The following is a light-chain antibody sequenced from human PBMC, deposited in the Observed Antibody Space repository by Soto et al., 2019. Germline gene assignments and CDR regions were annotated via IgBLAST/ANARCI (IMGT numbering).Light chain of an antibody. CDR2: DIF. Sequence: EIVLTQSPGTLSLSPGERATLSCRASQSLTNNYFAWYQQKPGRAPRLVIYDIFTRATGVPTRISGSGSGTEFTLTISSLQSEDFAVYYCQQYNSWPLTFGGGTKVEIK. CDR1: QSLTNN. V-gene: IGKV3D-15*01. CDR3: QQYNSWPLT. J-gene: IGKJ4*01.